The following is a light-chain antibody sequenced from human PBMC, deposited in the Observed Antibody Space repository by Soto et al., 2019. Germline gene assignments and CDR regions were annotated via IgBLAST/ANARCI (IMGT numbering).Light chain of an antibody. CDR2: EVF. CDR1: PSDVGGYDF. Sequence: QSALTQPASVSGSPGQSITISCTGTPSDVGGYDFVSWYQQHPGKAPKLLVYEVFNRPSGVSNRFSGSKSANTASLTISGLQAEDEPDYYCTSYTTSSTVILFGGGTKLTVL. CDR3: TSYTTSSTVIL. J-gene: IGLJ2*01. V-gene: IGLV2-14*01.